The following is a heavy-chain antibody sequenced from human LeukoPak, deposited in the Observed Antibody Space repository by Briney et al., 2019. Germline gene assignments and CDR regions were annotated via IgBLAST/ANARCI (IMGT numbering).Heavy chain of an antibody. D-gene: IGHD6-6*01. CDR1: GGSFSGYY. CDR2: INHSGST. J-gene: IGHJ4*02. V-gene: IGHV4-34*01. Sequence: PSETLSLTCAVYGGSFSGYYWSWIRQPPGKGLEWIGEINHSGSTNYNPSLKSRVTISVDTSKNQFSLKLSSVTAAGTAVYYCARSSIAARPFDYWGQGTLVTVSS. CDR3: ARSSIAARPFDY.